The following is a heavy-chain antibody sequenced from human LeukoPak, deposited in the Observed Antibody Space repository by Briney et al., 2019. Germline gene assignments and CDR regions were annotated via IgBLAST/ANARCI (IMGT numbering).Heavy chain of an antibody. CDR2: ISYSGNT. CDR3: ARRGPRQQPYYMDA. Sequence: PSETLSLTCTVSGGSISGYYWSWIRQPPGKGLEWIGYISYSGNTNYNPSLKSRVTISVDTSKNQFSLKLNSVIAADTAVYYCARRGPRQQPYYMDAWGKGTTVTVSS. CDR1: GGSISGYY. J-gene: IGHJ6*03. D-gene: IGHD6-13*01. V-gene: IGHV4-59*08.